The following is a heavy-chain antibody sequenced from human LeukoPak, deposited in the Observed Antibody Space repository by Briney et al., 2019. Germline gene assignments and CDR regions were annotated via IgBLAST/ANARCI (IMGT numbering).Heavy chain of an antibody. V-gene: IGHV4-4*07. D-gene: IGHD1-1*01. CDR3: AGQLADLPMDV. CDR2: FDISGIT. Sequence: SETLSLTCTVSGASMTTYYWSWIRQPAGKGLEWIGRFDISGITIYNPSLRSRVTLSVDTSKNHFSLKLSSVTAADTAVYYYAGQLADLPMDVWGQGTTVTVSS. J-gene: IGHJ6*02. CDR1: GASMTTYY.